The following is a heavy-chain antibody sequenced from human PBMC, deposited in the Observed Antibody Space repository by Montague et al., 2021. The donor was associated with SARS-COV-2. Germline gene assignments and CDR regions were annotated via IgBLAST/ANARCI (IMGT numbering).Heavy chain of an antibody. Sequence: SETLSLTCTVSGGSISPYYWSWIRQSPGKGLECIGYTSYSGSTDYNPSLKSRGIISIDTSKNQFSLKLSSVTAADTAVYYCTGWGEYYDSPYYDYAMDVWGQGTTVTVSS. CDR1: GGSISPYY. V-gene: IGHV4-59*12. CDR2: TSYSGST. D-gene: IGHD3-3*01. CDR3: TGWGEYYDSPYYDYAMDV. J-gene: IGHJ6*02.